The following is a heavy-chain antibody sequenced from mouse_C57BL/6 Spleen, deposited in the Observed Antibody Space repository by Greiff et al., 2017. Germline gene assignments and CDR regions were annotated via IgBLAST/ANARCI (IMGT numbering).Heavy chain of an antibody. Sequence: QVQLQQPGAELVMPGASVKLSCKASGYTFTSYWMHWVKQRPGQGLEWIGEIDPSDSYTNYNQKFKGKSTLTVDKSSSTAYMQLSSLTSEDSAVYYCARSEHYANYYAMDYWGQGTSVTVSS. D-gene: IGHD1-1*02. J-gene: IGHJ4*01. V-gene: IGHV1-69*01. CDR3: ARSEHYANYYAMDY. CDR1: GYTFTSYW. CDR2: IDPSDSYT.